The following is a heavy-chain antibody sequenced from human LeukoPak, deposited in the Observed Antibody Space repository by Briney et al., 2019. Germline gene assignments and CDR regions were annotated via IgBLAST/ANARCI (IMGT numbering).Heavy chain of an antibody. CDR3: ARVRSVGGNPHAFDI. V-gene: IGHV3-21*01. Sequence: GRSLRLPCAASGFTFSSYSMNWVRQAPGKGLEWVSSITSTGRHIYYADSVKGRFTISRDNGKSSLFLQMNSLRAEDTAVYYCARVRSVGGNPHAFDIWGQGTMVTVSS. D-gene: IGHD4-23*01. CDR1: GFTFSSYS. J-gene: IGHJ3*02. CDR2: ITSTGRHI.